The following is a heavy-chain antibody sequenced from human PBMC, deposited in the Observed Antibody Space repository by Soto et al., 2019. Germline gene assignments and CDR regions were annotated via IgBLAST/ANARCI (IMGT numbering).Heavy chain of an antibody. CDR3: ARVHSIATPDYYYYGMDV. V-gene: IGHV4-38-2*01. CDR2: IYHSGST. Sequence: SETLSLTCAVSGYSISSGYYCGWIRQPPGKGLEWIGSIYHSGSTYYNPSLKSRVTISVDTSKNQFSLKLSSVTAADTAVYYCARVHSIATPDYYYYGMDVWGQGTTVTVSS. CDR1: GYSISSGYY. D-gene: IGHD6-6*01. J-gene: IGHJ6*02.